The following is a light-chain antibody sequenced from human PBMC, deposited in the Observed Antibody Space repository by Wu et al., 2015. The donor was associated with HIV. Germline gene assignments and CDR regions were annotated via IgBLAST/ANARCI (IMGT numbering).Light chain of an antibody. V-gene: IGKV3-11*01. CDR3: QQRSNWPTLT. CDR1: QSINSN. Sequence: EIVLTQSPGTLSLSPGERATLSCRASQSINSNSLAWYQQKPGQAPRLLIYDASNRATGIPARFSGSGSGTDFTLTISSLEPEDFAVYYCQQRSNWPTLTFGGGTKVEIK. J-gene: IGKJ4*01. CDR2: DAS.